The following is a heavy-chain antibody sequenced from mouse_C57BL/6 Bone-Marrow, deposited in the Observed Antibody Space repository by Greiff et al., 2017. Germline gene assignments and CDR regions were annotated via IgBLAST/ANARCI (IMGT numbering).Heavy chain of an antibody. Sequence: QVQLQQSVAELMKPGASATLSCKATGYTFTGYWIVRVKQRPGHGLEWIGEILPGSGSTNYNEKFKGKTTFTADTSSNTAYMQLSSLTTEDSASYYCAREGLRRVFDSWGQGTTLSVAS. CDR2: ILPGSGST. D-gene: IGHD2-4*01. CDR3: AREGLRRVFDS. V-gene: IGHV1-9*01. J-gene: IGHJ2*01. CDR1: GYTFTGYW.